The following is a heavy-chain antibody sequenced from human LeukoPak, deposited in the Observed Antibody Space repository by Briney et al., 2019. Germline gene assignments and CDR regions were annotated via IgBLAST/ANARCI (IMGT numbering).Heavy chain of an antibody. CDR1: GFTFSSYA. D-gene: IGHD3-22*01. Sequence: GGSLRLSCAASGFTFSSYAMHWVRQAPGKGLEWVAVISYDGSDKYYADSVKGRFTISRDNSKNTLYLQMNSLRAEDTAVYYCARERDSSGYYYFDYWGQGTLVTVSS. CDR3: ARERDSSGYYYFDY. CDR2: ISYDGSDK. J-gene: IGHJ4*02. V-gene: IGHV3-30*04.